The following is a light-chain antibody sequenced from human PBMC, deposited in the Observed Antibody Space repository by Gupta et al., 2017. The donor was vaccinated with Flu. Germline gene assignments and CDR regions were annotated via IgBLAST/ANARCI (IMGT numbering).Light chain of an antibody. Sequence: QSALPQPASVSGSPGHSITISCTGTSSDVGGYNYVSWNQQHPGKAPKLMIYEVSNRPSGVANGFSGSKSGNTASLTISGLEDEDEDDYYGSSDTSSSNIVFGGGTKLTVL. V-gene: IGLV2-14*01. CDR1: SSDVGGYNY. CDR3: SSDTSSSNIV. J-gene: IGLJ2*01. CDR2: EVS.